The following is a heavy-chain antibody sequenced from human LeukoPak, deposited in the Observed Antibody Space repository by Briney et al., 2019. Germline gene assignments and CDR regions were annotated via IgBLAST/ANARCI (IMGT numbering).Heavy chain of an antibody. Sequence: PGGSLRLSCAASGFTFSTYLMHWVRQAPGKGLVWVSRISSDGSTTSYADSVKGRFTTSRDNAKNTLYLQMNSLRVEEAAVYYCARELAAGPGLFDYWGQGTLVTVSS. V-gene: IGHV3-74*01. D-gene: IGHD6-13*01. CDR2: ISSDGSTT. J-gene: IGHJ4*02. CDR3: ARELAAGPGLFDY. CDR1: GFTFSTYL.